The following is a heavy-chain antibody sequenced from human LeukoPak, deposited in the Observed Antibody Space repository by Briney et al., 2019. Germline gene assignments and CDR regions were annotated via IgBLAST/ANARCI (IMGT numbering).Heavy chain of an antibody. V-gene: IGHV3-13*01. CDR1: GFTFSSYD. CDR3: AKAETATQRGYFDY. CDR2: IGTAGDT. D-gene: IGHD1-1*01. Sequence: PGGSLRLSCAASGFTFSSYDMHWVRQATGKGLEWVSAIGTAGDTYYPGSVKGRFTISRENAKNSLYLQMNSLRAGDTAVYYCAKAETATQRGYFDYWGQGTLVTVSS. J-gene: IGHJ4*02.